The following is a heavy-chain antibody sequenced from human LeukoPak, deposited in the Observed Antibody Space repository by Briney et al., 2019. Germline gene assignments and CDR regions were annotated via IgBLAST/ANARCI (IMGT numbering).Heavy chain of an antibody. Sequence: GGSLRLSCAASGFTSDDYTMHWVRQAPGKGLEWVSLISWDGGSTYYVDSVKGRFTISRDNSKNSLYLQMNSLRTEDTALYYCAKGSTMVRTPIDYWGQGTLVTVSS. CDR2: ISWDGGST. CDR3: AKGSTMVRTPIDY. V-gene: IGHV3-43*01. D-gene: IGHD3-10*01. J-gene: IGHJ4*02. CDR1: GFTSDDYT.